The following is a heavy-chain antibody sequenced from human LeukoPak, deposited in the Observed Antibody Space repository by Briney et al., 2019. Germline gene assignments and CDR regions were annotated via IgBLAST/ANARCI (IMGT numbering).Heavy chain of an antibody. CDR2: IIPILGTA. D-gene: IGHD2-2*01. CDR1: GGTFSSYA. Sequence: GASVKVSCKASGGTFSSYAISWVRQAPGQGLEWMGGIIPILGTANYAQKFQGRVTITADESTSTAYMELSSLRSEDTAVYYCARVPVVPAAGTYYYYGMDVWGKGTTVTVSS. CDR3: ARVPVVPAAGTYYYYGMDV. J-gene: IGHJ6*04. V-gene: IGHV1-69*13.